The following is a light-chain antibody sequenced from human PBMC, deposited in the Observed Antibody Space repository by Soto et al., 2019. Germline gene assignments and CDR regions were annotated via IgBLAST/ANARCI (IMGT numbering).Light chain of an antibody. CDR3: QKHNSSPFT. CDR2: GAS. CDR1: QDISNF. V-gene: IGKV1-27*01. J-gene: IGKJ3*01. Sequence: DIQMTQSPYSLSASVGDRDTITCRASQDISNFLVWFQQKPGKVPNLLIYGASTLESGVPSRFSGSGAGTDFTLTVSSLQSEDGATCFGQKHNSSPFTFGPGTTVDI.